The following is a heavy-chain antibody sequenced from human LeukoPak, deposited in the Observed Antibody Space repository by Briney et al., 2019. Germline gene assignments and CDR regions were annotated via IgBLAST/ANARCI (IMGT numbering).Heavy chain of an antibody. D-gene: IGHD3-16*02. CDR2: ISGSGGST. CDR3: AKDYRIMITFGGVIVLDY. CDR1: GFTFSSYA. V-gene: IGHV3-23*01. J-gene: IGHJ4*02. Sequence: GGSLRLSCAASGFTFSSYAMSWVRQAPGKGLEWVSAISGSGGSTYYADSVKGRFTISRDNSKNTLYLQMNSLRAEDTAVYYCAKDYRIMITFGGVIVLDYWGQGTLVTVSS.